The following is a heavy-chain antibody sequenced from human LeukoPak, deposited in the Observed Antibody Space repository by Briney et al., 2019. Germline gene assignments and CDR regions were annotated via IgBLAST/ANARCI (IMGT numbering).Heavy chain of an antibody. Sequence: ASVKVSCKASGHTFTGYYMHWVRQAPGQGLESMGWINPNSGGTNYAQKFQGRVTMTRDTSISTAYMELSRLRSDDTAVYYCARGKVVVVAATDPDFDYWGQGTLVTVSS. CDR2: INPNSGGT. V-gene: IGHV1-2*02. CDR3: ARGKVVVVAATDPDFDY. CDR1: GHTFTGYY. J-gene: IGHJ4*02. D-gene: IGHD2-15*01.